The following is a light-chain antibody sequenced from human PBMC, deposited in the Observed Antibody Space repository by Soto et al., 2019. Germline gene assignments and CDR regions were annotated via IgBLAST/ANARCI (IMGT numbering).Light chain of an antibody. CDR1: QSVGSN. J-gene: IGKJ4*01. Sequence: ERVMTQSPATLSVSPGERATLSCRASQSVGSNLAWYQQKFGQAPRLLIYGASTRAAGVPARFSGSASGTEFTLTVSNLQSEDSAIYFCQQYNNRPLTFGGGTKVDI. CDR2: GAS. CDR3: QQYNNRPLT. V-gene: IGKV3-15*01.